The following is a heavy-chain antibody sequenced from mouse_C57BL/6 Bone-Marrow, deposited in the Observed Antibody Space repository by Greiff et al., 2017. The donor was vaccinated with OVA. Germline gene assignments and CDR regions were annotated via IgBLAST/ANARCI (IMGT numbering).Heavy chain of an antibody. Sequence: EVQLQQSGAELVRPGASVKLSCTASGFNLTDDYMHWVKQRPEQGLEWIGWIDPENGDTEYASKFQGKATITADTSSNTAYLQLSSLTSEDTAVYYCTFYWGFAYWGQGTLVTVSA. CDR3: TFYWGFAY. V-gene: IGHV14-4*01. D-gene: IGHD2-1*01. CDR1: GFNLTDDY. J-gene: IGHJ3*01. CDR2: IDPENGDT.